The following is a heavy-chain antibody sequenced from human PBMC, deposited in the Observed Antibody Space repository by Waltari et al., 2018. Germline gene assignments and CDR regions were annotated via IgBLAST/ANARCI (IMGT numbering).Heavy chain of an antibody. J-gene: IGHJ4*02. Sequence: QVQLVQSGAEVKKPGASVKVSCKASGYTFSTYEINWVRQATGQGLEWMGRINPGSGNTRYVQKFQDRVSITRNTSIYTAFMELSGLRSEDTAVYYCARGRESSSSALDYWGQGTLFTVSS. CDR3: ARGRESSSSALDY. V-gene: IGHV1-8*03. D-gene: IGHD6-6*01. CDR1: GYTFSTYE. CDR2: INPGSGNT.